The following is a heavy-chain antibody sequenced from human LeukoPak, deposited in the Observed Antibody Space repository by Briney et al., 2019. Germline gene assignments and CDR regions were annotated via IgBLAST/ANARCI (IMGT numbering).Heavy chain of an antibody. V-gene: IGHV3-30*02. J-gene: IGHJ4*02. CDR3: AKIGLLGKYDSSIYYSYFDY. CDR1: GFTFSSYG. CDR2: IWYDGSNK. Sequence: GGSLRLSCAASGFTFSSYGMHWVRQAPAKGLEGGAVIWYDGSNKYYADSVKGRFTISRDNSKNTLYLQMNSLRAEDTAVYYCAKIGLLGKYDSSIYYSYFDYWGQGTLVTVSS. D-gene: IGHD3-22*01.